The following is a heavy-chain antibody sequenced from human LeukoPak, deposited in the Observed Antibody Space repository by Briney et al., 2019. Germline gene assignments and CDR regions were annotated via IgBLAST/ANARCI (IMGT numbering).Heavy chain of an antibody. J-gene: IGHJ6*03. Sequence: GGSLRLSCAASGFTFSSYWMSWVRQAPGKGLEWVANIKQDGSEKYYVDSVKGRFTISRDNAKNSLYLQMNSLRAEDTAVYYCARDPLAARPIPDMDVRGKGTTVTVSS. CDR1: GFTFSSYW. CDR2: IKQDGSEK. CDR3: ARDPLAARPIPDMDV. D-gene: IGHD6-6*01. V-gene: IGHV3-7*01.